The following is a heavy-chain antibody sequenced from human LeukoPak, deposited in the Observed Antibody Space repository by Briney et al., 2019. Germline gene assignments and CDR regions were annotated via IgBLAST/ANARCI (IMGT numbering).Heavy chain of an antibody. CDR2: IAYDGSRA. D-gene: IGHD6-19*01. J-gene: IGHJ4*02. CDR1: GFTFGGYG. V-gene: IGHV3-33*01. CDR3: TRYNSDHFDY. Sequence: GGSLRLSCAGSGFTFGGYGMHWFRQTPGKGLEWVAGIAYDGSRAHYADSVKGRFTISRDTSKNTMSVQMGDLRAEDTAVYYCTRYNSDHFDYWGQGTLVTVSS.